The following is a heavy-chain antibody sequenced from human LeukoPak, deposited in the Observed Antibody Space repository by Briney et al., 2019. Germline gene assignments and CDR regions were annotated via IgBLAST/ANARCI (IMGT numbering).Heavy chain of an antibody. CDR1: GGTFSSYA. D-gene: IGHD3-22*01. CDR3: ARDQTYYYDSSGYRPFDY. CDR2: IIPIFGTA. V-gene: IGHV1-69*05. Sequence: SVKVSCKASGGTFSSYAISWVRQAPGQGLEWMGGIIPIFGTANYAQKFQGRVTITTDESTSTAYMELSSLRSEDTAVYYCARDQTYYYDSSGYRPFDYWGQGTLVTVSS. J-gene: IGHJ4*02.